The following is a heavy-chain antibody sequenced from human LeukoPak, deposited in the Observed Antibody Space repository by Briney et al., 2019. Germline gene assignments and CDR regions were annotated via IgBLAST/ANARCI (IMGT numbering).Heavy chain of an antibody. J-gene: IGHJ3*02. V-gene: IGHV1-18*01. CDR3: ARVRSIAAAGDAFDI. CDR1: GYTFTSYG. CDR2: ISAYNGNT. D-gene: IGHD6-13*01. Sequence: SVKVSCKASGYTFTSYGINWVRQAPGQGLEWMGWISAYNGNTNYAQNLQGRVTMTTDTSTRTAYMELRSLRSDDTAVYYCARVRSIAAAGDAFDIWGQGTMVTVSS.